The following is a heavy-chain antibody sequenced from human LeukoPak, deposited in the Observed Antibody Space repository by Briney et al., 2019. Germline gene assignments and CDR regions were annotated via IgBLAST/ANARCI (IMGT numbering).Heavy chain of an antibody. J-gene: IGHJ6*03. CDR1: GDSISSGSYY. CDR3: ASRHSKQQPYYYYMDI. Sequence: PSETLSLTCPVSGDSISSGSYYWSWIRQPAGKGLEWIGRIYSNGDTKFNPSLKSRVTISLDTSKNQFSLKLSSATAADTAVYYCASRHSKQQPYYYYMDIWGKGTTVTVSS. V-gene: IGHV4-61*02. CDR2: IYSNGDT. D-gene: IGHD6-13*01.